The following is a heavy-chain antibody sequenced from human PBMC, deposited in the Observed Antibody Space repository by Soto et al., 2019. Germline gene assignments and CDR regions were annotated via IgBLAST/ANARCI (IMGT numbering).Heavy chain of an antibody. D-gene: IGHD3-3*01. CDR1: GFTFSSYW. CDR3: ARDNHVLRFLEWLPQAYYYYMDV. Sequence: GGSLRLSCAASGFTFSSYWMSWVRQAPGKGLEWVANIKQDGSEKYYVDSVKGRFTISRGNAKNPLYLQMNRLRAEDTAVYYCARDNHVLRFLEWLPQAYYYYMDVWGKGTTVTVSS. V-gene: IGHV3-7*01. J-gene: IGHJ6*03. CDR2: IKQDGSEK.